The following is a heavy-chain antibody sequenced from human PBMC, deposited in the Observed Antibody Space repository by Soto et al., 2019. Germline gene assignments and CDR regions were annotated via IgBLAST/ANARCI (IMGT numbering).Heavy chain of an antibody. D-gene: IGHD2-15*01. V-gene: IGHV3-23*01. CDR1: GFTFSSYV. J-gene: IGHJ4*02. CDR3: AKKGSGGSSEYYFDY. CDR2: ISGSGGST. Sequence: GGSLRLSCAASGFTFSSYVMSWVRQAPGKGLEWVSGISGSGGSTYYADSVKGRCTISRDNSKNTLFLQMNSLRAEDTAVYYCAKKGSGGSSEYYFDYWGQGTLVTVFS.